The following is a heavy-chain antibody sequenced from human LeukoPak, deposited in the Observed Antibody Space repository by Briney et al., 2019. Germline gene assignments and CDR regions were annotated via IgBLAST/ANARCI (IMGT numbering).Heavy chain of an antibody. CDR2: ISAYNGNT. Sequence: ASVKVSCKASGYTFINYGASWVRQAPGQGLEWMGWISAYNGNTNYAQNLQGRVTMTTDTSTSTGYLELRSLRSDDTAVYYCARGAYCGGDCSSSDAFDIWGQGTMVTVSS. V-gene: IGHV1-18*01. CDR3: ARGAYCGGDCSSSDAFDI. D-gene: IGHD2-21*02. CDR1: GYTFINYG. J-gene: IGHJ3*02.